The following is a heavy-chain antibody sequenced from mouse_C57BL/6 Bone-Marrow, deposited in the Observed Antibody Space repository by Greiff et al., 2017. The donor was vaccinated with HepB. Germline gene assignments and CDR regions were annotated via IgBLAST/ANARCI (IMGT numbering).Heavy chain of an antibody. CDR2: IYPGDGDT. J-gene: IGHJ2*01. CDR1: GYAFSSSW. CDR3: ASPVGAPYFDY. Sequence: VQGVESGPELVKPGASVKISCKASGYAFSSSWMNWVKQRPGKGLEWIGRIYPGDGDTNYNGKFKGKATLTADKSSSTAYMHLSSLTSEDSAVYFCASPVGAPYFDYWGQGTTLTVSS. D-gene: IGHD1-1*01. V-gene: IGHV1-82*01.